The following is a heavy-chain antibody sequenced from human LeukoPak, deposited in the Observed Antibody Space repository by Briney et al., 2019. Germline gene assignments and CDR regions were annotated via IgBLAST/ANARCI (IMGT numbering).Heavy chain of an antibody. V-gene: IGHV3-53*01. CDR3: ARITNYSTLKVGYFDY. J-gene: IGHJ4*02. CDR1: GFIVSGNY. D-gene: IGHD2-8*01. CDR2: IHPAGTT. Sequence: GGSLRLSCAVSGFIVSGNYRSWVRQPPGKGLEWVSVIHPAGTTYYADSVKGRFTISRDNSKNTLYLQMNSLRAEDTAVYYCARITNYSTLKVGYFDYWGQGTLVTVSS.